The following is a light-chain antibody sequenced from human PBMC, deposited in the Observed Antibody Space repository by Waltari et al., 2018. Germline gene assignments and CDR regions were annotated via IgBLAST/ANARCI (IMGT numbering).Light chain of an antibody. Sequence: QSALTQPASVSGSPGQSITISCSGITKDVDGHKCVSWYQPHPGKAPKLRIYDVTNRPSGVTNRFFGSKSGNTASLSISGLRAEDEAVYHCCTCTSSSSYVFGGGTKVTVL. CDR2: DVT. V-gene: IGLV2-14*03. J-gene: IGLJ2*01. CDR3: CTCTSSSSYV. CDR1: TKDVDGHKC.